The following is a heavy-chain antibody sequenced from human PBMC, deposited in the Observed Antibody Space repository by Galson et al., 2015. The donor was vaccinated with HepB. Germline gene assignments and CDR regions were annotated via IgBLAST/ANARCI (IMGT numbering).Heavy chain of an antibody. CDR1: GFTFSSYS. V-gene: IGHV3-48*01. D-gene: IGHD4-17*01. CDR2: ISSSGSTI. Sequence: SLRLSCAASGFTFSSYSMNWVRQAPGKGLEWVSYISSSGSTIYYADSVKGRFTISRDNAKNSLYLQMNSLRAEDTAVYYCASSVSDYGDYWVYQGADYWGQGTLVTVSS. CDR3: ASSVSDYGDYWVYQGADY. J-gene: IGHJ4*02.